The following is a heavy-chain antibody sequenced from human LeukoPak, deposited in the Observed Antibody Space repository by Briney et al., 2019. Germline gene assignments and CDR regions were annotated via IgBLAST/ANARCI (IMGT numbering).Heavy chain of an antibody. CDR1: GFTFSNYA. CDR3: AKVNRVGDCSGGSCYSVSDYYYGMDV. D-gene: IGHD2-15*01. V-gene: IGHV3-30*18. J-gene: IGHJ6*02. Sequence: GGSLRLSCAASGFTFSNYAMNWVRQAPGKGLEWVAVISYDGSNKYYADSVKGRFTISRDNSKNTLYLQMNSLRAEDTAVYYCAKVNRVGDCSGGSCYSVSDYYYGMDVWGQGTTVTVSS. CDR2: ISYDGSNK.